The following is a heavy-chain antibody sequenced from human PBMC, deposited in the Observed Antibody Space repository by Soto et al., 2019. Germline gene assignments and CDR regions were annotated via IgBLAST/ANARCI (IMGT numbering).Heavy chain of an antibody. D-gene: IGHD2-2*03. J-gene: IGHJ4*02. CDR3: AKMEGMDPWAYSFDY. CDR1: GFTFSDFA. CDR2: IYGGGNGP. Sequence: EVQVLESGGGLVRPGGSLRLSCAATGFTFSDFAMSWVRQAPGKGLEWVSRIYGGGNGPHYADSVKGRVTISRDNSKNTLYLQMNSLRAEDTAVYYCAKMEGMDPWAYSFDYWGQGTLVTVSS. V-gene: IGHV3-23*01.